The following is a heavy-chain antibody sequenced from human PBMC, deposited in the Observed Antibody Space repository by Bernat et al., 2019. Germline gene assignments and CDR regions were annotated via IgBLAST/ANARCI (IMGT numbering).Heavy chain of an antibody. CDR2: IWHDGSNE. CDR1: GFTFSDNG. V-gene: IGHV3-33*01. J-gene: IGHJ4*02. CDR3: ARDLKLD. Sequence: QVQLVESGGGVVQPGRSLRLSCAASGFTFSDNGMHWVRQAPGKGLEWVAVIWHDGSNENYAESVKGRFTISRDNSESTLYLQMNSLRAEDSALYYCARDLKLDWGQGTLVTVSS.